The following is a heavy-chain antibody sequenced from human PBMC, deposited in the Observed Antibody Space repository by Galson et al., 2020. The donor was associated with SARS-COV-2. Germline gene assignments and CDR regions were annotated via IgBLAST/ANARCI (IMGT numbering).Heavy chain of an antibody. CDR3: ARSVSYYYGMDV. J-gene: IGHJ6*02. V-gene: IGHV3-33*01. CDR2: IWYDGSNK. Sequence: LSLTCAASGFTFSSYGMHWVRQAPGKGLEWVAVIWYDGSNKYYADSVKGRFTISRDNSKNTLYLQMNSLRAEDTAVYYCARSVSYYYGMDVWGQGTTVTVSS. D-gene: IGHD1-20*01. CDR1: GFTFSSYG.